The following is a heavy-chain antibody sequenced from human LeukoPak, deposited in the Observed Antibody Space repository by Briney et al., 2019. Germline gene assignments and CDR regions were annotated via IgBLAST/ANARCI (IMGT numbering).Heavy chain of an antibody. V-gene: IGHV1-18*01. J-gene: IGHJ3*02. CDR2: ISAYNGNT. Sequence: ASVTVSCKASGYTFTSYGISWVRQAPGQGREWMGWISAYNGNTNYAQKLQGRVTITTETSTSTAYTELRSLRSDDTAVYYCAREATVVTPPAFDIWGQGTMVTVSS. CDR1: GYTFTSYG. CDR3: AREATVVTPPAFDI. D-gene: IGHD4-23*01.